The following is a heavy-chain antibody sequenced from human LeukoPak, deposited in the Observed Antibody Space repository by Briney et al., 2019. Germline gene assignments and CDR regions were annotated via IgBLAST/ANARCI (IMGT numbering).Heavy chain of an antibody. J-gene: IGHJ4*02. CDR3: AKSFGYSRSWFDN. CDR1: GFTFSSYS. Sequence: PGGSLRLSCAASGFTFSSYSMNWVRQAPGKGLEWVSFIRSSSSDIYYADSVKGRFTISRDNAKDSLYLQMDSLRVGDTAVYYCAKSFGYSRSWFDNWGQGTLVTVSS. D-gene: IGHD6-13*01. V-gene: IGHV3-21*04. CDR2: IRSSSSDI.